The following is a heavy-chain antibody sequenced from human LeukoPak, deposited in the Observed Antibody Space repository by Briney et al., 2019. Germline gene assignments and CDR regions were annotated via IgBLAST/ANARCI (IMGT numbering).Heavy chain of an antibody. V-gene: IGHV3-7*01. CDR1: GFSFNSYW. D-gene: IGHD3-22*01. CDR3: ARRAYDSRPEAPTDY. CDR2: MRQDGSEK. Sequence: GGSLRLSCAASGFSFNSYWMEWVRQAPGMGLEWVANMRQDGSEKLYVDSVKGRFTISRDNARNSLYLQMNSLRVEDTAVYFCARRAYDSRPEAPTDYWGPGTLVTVSS. J-gene: IGHJ4*02.